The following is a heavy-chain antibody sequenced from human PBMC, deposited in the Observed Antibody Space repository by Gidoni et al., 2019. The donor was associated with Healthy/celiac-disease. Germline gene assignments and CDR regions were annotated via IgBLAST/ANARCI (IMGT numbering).Heavy chain of an antibody. V-gene: IGHV3-30*18. J-gene: IGHJ6*02. Sequence: QVQLVESGGGVVQPGRSLRLSCAASGFTFSSYGMHWVRQAPGKGLEWVAVISYDVSNKYYADSVKGRFTISRDNSKNTLYLQMNSLRAEDTAVYYCAKDRIPLISASSGMDVWGQGTTVTVSS. D-gene: IGHD2-2*01. CDR1: GFTFSSYG. CDR3: AKDRIPLISASSGMDV. CDR2: ISYDVSNK.